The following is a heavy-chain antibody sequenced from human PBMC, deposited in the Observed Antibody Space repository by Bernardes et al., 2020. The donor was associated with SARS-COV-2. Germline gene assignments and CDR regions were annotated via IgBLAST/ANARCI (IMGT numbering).Heavy chain of an antibody. V-gene: IGHV3-21*01. J-gene: IGHJ4*02. CDR1: GFTFSSYS. CDR3: GRGLWELPRVYIDY. D-gene: IGHD1-26*01. Sequence: GGSLRLSCVASGFTFSSYSMNWVRQAPGKGLEWVSSISSTSPYIYYTDSLKGRFTISRDNAKNSLFLQMDSLTVEDTAIYYCGRGLWELPRVYIDYWGQGALVTVAS. CDR2: ISSTSPYI.